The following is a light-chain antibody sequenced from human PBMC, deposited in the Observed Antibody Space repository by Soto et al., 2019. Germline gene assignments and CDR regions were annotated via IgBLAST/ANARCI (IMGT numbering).Light chain of an antibody. CDR1: QSVSSN. CDR3: QHYNNCPFT. J-gene: IGKJ2*01. CDR2: GAS. Sequence: EIVMTQSPATLSVSPGERDTLSCRASQSVSSNMAWYQQKPGQAPTLLIYGASARDTGIPARFSGSGSGTEFTHTISSLQSEDFAVYYCQHYNNCPFTFGHGTKLESK. V-gene: IGKV3-15*01.